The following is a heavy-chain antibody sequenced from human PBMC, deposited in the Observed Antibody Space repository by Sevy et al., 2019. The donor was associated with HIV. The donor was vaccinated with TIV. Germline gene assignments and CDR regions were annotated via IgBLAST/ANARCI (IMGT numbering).Heavy chain of an antibody. D-gene: IGHD3-22*01. CDR3: ARDASHYYDSSGSLDV. V-gene: IGHV6-1*01. CDR2: TYYRSKWYN. CDR1: GDSVSSNSAA. J-gene: IGHJ6*04. Sequence: QSQTLSLTCAISGDSVSSNSAAWNWIRQSPSRGLEWLGRTYYRSKWYNDYAVSVKSRITINPDTSKNQFSLQLNSVTPEDTAVYYCARDASHYYDSSGSLDVWGKGTTVTVSS.